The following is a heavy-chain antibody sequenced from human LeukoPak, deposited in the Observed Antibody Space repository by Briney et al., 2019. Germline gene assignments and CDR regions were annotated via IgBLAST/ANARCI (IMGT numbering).Heavy chain of an antibody. CDR3: ASLISPGSDFQH. V-gene: IGHV1-2*06. D-gene: IGHD3-10*01. J-gene: IGHJ1*01. CDR1: GYTFTGYY. Sequence: ASVKVSCKASGYTFTGYYMHWVRQAPGQGLESMGRINPNSGGTNYAQKFQGRVTMTRDTSISTAYMELSRLRSDDTAVYYCASLISPGSDFQHWGQGTLVTVSS. CDR2: INPNSGGT.